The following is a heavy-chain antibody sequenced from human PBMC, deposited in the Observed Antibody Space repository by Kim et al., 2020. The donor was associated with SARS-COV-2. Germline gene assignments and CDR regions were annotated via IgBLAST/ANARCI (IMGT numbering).Heavy chain of an antibody. CDR3: ARTARVPDF. Sequence: SETLSLTCTVSGDSITAYYWSWIRQPPGKGLEYIGYIYYTGVTNYNASLKSRVTMSLDTSKNQFSLKLTSMTAADTAIYYCARTARVPDFWGRGTMVTVSS. V-gene: IGHV4-59*01. CDR2: IYYTGVT. D-gene: IGHD3-10*01. J-gene: IGHJ3*01. CDR1: GDSITAYY.